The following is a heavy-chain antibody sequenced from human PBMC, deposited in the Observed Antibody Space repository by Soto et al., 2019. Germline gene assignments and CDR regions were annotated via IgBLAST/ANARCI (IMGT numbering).Heavy chain of an antibody. CDR3: ARVGTIYGIVTNNWFDP. CDR2: KSYSGST. J-gene: IGHJ5*02. V-gene: IGHV4-30-4*01. Sequence: SETLSLTCAVSGDSITTGDFYWSWIRQTPGKGLEWIAYKSYSGSTYYNPSLKGRVTISLTTSKNQFSLNLSSVTAADTAIYYCARVGTIYGIVTNNWFDPWGQGTLVTVSS. CDR1: GDSITTGDFY. D-gene: IGHD3-3*01.